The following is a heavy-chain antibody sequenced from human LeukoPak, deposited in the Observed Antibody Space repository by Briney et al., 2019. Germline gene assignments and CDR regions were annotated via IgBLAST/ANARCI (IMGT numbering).Heavy chain of an antibody. D-gene: IGHD1-26*01. V-gene: IGHV3-23*01. Sequence: GGSLRLSCAASGFIFSSYGMNWVRQAPGKGLEWVSGISGSGGTTYYAESVKGRFTISRDNSKNTLYLQMNSLRAEDTAVYYCARDMGSGSYYWPYYYYGMDVWGQGTTATVSS. CDR1: GFIFSSYG. J-gene: IGHJ6*02. CDR2: ISGSGGTT. CDR3: ARDMGSGSYYWPYYYYGMDV.